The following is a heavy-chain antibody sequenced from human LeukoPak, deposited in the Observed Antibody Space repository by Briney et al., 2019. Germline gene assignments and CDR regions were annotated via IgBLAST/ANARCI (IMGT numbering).Heavy chain of an antibody. J-gene: IGHJ6*03. D-gene: IGHD6-6*01. Sequence: ASVKVSCKASGYTFTGYYMHWVRQAPGQGLEWMGWINPNSGGTSYAQKFQGRVTMTRDTSISTAYMELSRLRSDDTAVYYCVRDLDSSSFLYYYYYYMDVWGKGTTVTVSS. CDR1: GYTFTGYY. V-gene: IGHV1-2*02. CDR3: VRDLDSSSFLYYYYYYMDV. CDR2: INPNSGGT.